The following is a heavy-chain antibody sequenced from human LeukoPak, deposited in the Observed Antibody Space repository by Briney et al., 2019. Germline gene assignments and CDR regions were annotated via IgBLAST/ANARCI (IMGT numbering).Heavy chain of an antibody. Sequence: GGSLRLSCADSGFTFSDYYMSWIRQAPGKGREWVSYISSRGSPIYSAERLKGRFTNSRDNAKNSQYLQMNSLRAEDTAVYYCARVKRTTVTYSYYMDVWGKGTTVTVSS. V-gene: IGHV3-11*04. J-gene: IGHJ6*03. D-gene: IGHD4-11*01. CDR2: ISSRGSPI. CDR1: GFTFSDYY. CDR3: ARVKRTTVTYSYYMDV.